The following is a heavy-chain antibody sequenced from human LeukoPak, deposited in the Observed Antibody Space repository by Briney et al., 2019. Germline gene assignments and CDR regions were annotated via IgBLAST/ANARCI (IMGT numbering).Heavy chain of an antibody. V-gene: IGHV3-30-3*01. CDR3: AREVLGYCSSTSCYRLAFDI. CDR2: ISYDGSNK. CDR1: GFTFSSYA. J-gene: IGHJ3*02. D-gene: IGHD2-2*01. Sequence: GGSLRLSCAASGFTFSSYAMHWVRQAPGKGLEWVAVISYDGSNKYYADSVKGRFTTSRDNSKNTLYLQMNSLRAEDTAVYYCAREVLGYCSSTSCYRLAFDIWGQGTMVTVSS.